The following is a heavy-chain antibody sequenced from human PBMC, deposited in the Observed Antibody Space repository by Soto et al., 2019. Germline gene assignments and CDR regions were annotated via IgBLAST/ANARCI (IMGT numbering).Heavy chain of an antibody. CDR3: ARDGSRFDY. D-gene: IGHD6-13*01. CDR1: GFTFSTYE. Sequence: EVHLVESGGGLVQPGGSLRLSCAASGFTFSTYEMNWVRQAPGKGLEWVSYISNSGDTIYYADSVKGRVTIFRDNAKNSLYLQMNSLRVEDTALYYCARDGSRFDYWGQGTLVTVSS. CDR2: ISNSGDTI. J-gene: IGHJ4*02. V-gene: IGHV3-48*03.